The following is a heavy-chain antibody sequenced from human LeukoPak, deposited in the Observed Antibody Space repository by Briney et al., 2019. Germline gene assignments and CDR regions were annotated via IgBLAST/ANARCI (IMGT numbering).Heavy chain of an antibody. CDR3: ARDLLMDV. CDR2: ISYDGSNK. CDR1: GFTFSSYG. Sequence: GGSLRLSCAASGFTFSSYGMHWVRQAPGKGLEWVAVISYDGSNKYYADSVKGRFTISRDNSKNTLYLQMNSLRAEDTAVYYCARDLLMDVWGQGTTVTVSS. J-gene: IGHJ6*02. V-gene: IGHV3-30*03.